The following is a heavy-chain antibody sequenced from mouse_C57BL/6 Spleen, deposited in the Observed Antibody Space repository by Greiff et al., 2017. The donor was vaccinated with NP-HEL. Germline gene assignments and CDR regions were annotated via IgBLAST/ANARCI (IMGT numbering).Heavy chain of an antibody. V-gene: IGHV1-82*01. Sequence: VQLQQSGPELVKPGASVKISCKASGYAFSSSWMNWVKQRPGKGLEWIGRIYPGDGDTNYNGKFKGKATLTADKSSSTAYMQLSSLTSEDSAVYFCARWGITTVGADYWGQGTTLTVSS. CDR3: ARWGITTVGADY. J-gene: IGHJ2*01. CDR1: GYAFSSSW. D-gene: IGHD1-1*01. CDR2: IYPGDGDT.